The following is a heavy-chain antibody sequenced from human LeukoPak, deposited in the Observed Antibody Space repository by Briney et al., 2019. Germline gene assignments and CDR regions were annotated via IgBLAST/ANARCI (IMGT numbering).Heavy chain of an antibody. J-gene: IGHJ6*03. CDR2: ISRSGSTK. V-gene: IGHV3-11*01. D-gene: IGHD2-15*01. CDR3: ARVLRYCSGGNCYSGGLGYMDV. CDR1: GFTFDDYG. Sequence: GGSLRLSCAASGFTFDDYGMSWVRQAPGKGLEWVSSISRSGSTKYYADSVKGRFTISRDNAKNSLFLQMNSLRAEDTAVYYCARVLRYCSGGNCYSGGLGYMDVWGKGTTVTISS.